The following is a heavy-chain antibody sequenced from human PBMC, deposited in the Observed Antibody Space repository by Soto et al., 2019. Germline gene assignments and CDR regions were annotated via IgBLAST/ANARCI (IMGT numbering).Heavy chain of an antibody. J-gene: IGHJ3*02. CDR3: ARDDAFQNENGFET. D-gene: IGHD1-1*01. V-gene: IGHV3-33*01. CDR2: IVSDGSNK. CDR1: GFTFSRYG. Sequence: PGLSMRLSFAASGFTFSRYGFHWVRQAPGKGLEWVAVIVSDGSNKYHADSVEGRFTISRDNSKDTLYLQMNSLRAEDTAVYYWARDDAFQNENGFETWGQGTMVTV.